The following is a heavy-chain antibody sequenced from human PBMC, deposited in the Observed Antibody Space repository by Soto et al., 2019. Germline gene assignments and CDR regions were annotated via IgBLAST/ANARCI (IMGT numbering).Heavy chain of an antibody. CDR1: GFTFSSYG. CDR2: ISYDGSNK. J-gene: IGHJ6*02. V-gene: IGHV3-30*03. Sequence: GGSLRLSCAASGFTFSSYGMHWVRQAPGKGLEWVAVISYDGSNKYYADSVKGRFTISRDNSKNTLYLQMNSLRAEDTAVYYCARRKGEWFQYYYYYYGMDVWGQGTTVTVSS. CDR3: ARRKGEWFQYYYYYYGMDV. D-gene: IGHD3-3*01.